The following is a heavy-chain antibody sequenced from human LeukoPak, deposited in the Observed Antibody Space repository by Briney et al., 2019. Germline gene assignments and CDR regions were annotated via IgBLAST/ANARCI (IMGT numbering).Heavy chain of an antibody. CDR1: GGSFSGYY. CDR3: AREVNYYYYGMDV. V-gene: IGHV4-34*01. J-gene: IGHJ6*02. D-gene: IGHD4-11*01. Sequence: PSETLPLTCAVYGGSFSGYYWSWIRQPPGKGLEWIGEINHSGSTNYNPSLKSRVTISVDTSKNQFSLKLSSVTAADTAVYYCAREVNYYYYGMDVWGQGTTVTVSS. CDR2: INHSGST.